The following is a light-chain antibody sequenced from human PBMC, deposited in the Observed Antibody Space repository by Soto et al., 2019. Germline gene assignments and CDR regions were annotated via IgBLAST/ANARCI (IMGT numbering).Light chain of an antibody. CDR1: QRLXSN. CDR2: GAS. V-gene: IGKV3-15*01. J-gene: IGKJ5*01. Sequence: IVMTQCPATLSVSPGESVTLSCRARQRLXSNFVWFEEQPGQPPRLLXDGASTMATGIPARLSGSGSGTDFTLTISRLEPEDFAVYYCQQYGSSTITFGQGTRLEI. CDR3: QQYGSSTIT.